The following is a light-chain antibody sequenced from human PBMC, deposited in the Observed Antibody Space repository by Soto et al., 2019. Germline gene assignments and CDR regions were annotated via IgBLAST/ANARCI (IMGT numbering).Light chain of an antibody. CDR1: QSVSSSY. Sequence: EIVFTQSPGTLSLSPGERATLSCRASQSVSSSYLAWYQQKPGQAPRLLIYGASSRATGIPDRFSGSGSGTDFNLTISRLEPEDLAVYYCQQYGSSPPRTFGQGTKV. J-gene: IGKJ1*01. V-gene: IGKV3-20*01. CDR2: GAS. CDR3: QQYGSSPPRT.